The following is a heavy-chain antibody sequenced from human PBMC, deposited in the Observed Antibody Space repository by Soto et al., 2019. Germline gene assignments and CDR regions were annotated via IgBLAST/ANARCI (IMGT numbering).Heavy chain of an antibody. CDR1: GGTFSSYA. V-gene: IGHV1-69*13. CDR3: ARFRSYYDFWSGSAHFDY. CDR2: IIPICGTA. Sequence: ASVKVSCKASGGTFSSYAISWVRQAPGQGLEWMGGIIPICGTANYAQKFQGRVTITADESTSTAYMELSSLRSEDTAVYSCARFRSYYDFWSGSAHFDYWGQGTLVTVSS. D-gene: IGHD3-3*01. J-gene: IGHJ4*02.